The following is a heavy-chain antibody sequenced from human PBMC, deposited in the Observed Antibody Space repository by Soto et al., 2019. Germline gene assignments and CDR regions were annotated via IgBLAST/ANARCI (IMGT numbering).Heavy chain of an antibody. CDR3: ARDRGYDILTGYSHPDGSRNYYGMDV. CDR2: ISSSSTI. J-gene: IGHJ6*02. CDR1: GFTFSSYS. D-gene: IGHD3-9*01. Sequence: GGSLRLSCAASGFTFSSYSMNWVRQAPGKGLEWVSYISSSSTIYYADSVKGRFTISRDNAKNSLYLQMNSLRDEDTAVYYCARDRGYDILTGYSHPDGSRNYYGMDVWGQGTTVTVSS. V-gene: IGHV3-48*02.